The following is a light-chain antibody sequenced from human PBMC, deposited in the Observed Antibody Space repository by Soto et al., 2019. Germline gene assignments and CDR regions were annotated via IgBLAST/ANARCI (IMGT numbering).Light chain of an antibody. CDR1: ELISKY. CDR2: EAS. J-gene: IGKJ5*01. V-gene: IGKV1-33*01. Sequence: DIQMTQHPSSLSASVGDRVTITCQASELISKYLSWYQQKPGKAPKVLISEASNLETGVPARFSGSGSGTDFTFTISSLQPEDVASYYCHTFGQGTRLEIK. CDR3: HT.